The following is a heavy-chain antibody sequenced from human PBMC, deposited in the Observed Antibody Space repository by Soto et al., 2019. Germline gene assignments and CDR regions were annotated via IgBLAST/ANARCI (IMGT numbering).Heavy chain of an antibody. CDR2: ISGSGVST. D-gene: IGHD1-20*01. CDR3: AKISYNWRPLGYFYF. J-gene: IGHJ4*02. Sequence: GGSMRLSCAASGFTFSSDAMSWVRRATGKGMEWVSAISGSGVSTYYADSVKGPFTISRDNSKKTLYLQMNSLRAEDTAVYYCAKISYNWRPLGYFYFLGQGALVTVSS. V-gene: IGHV3-23*01. CDR1: GFTFSSDA.